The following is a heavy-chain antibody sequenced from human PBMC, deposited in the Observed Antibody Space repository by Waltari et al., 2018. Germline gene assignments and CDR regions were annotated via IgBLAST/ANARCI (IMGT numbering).Heavy chain of an antibody. CDR3: ARGLSVTTSYYYYMDV. V-gene: IGHV4-34*01. CDR1: GGSFSGYY. Sequence: QVQLQQWGAGLLKPSETLSLTCAVYGGSFSGYYWSWIRQPPGKGLEWIGEINHSGSTNYNPSLKSRVTISVDTSKNQFSLKLSSVTAADTAVYYCARGLSVTTSYYYYMDVWGKGTTVTVSS. D-gene: IGHD4-4*01. J-gene: IGHJ6*03. CDR2: INHSGST.